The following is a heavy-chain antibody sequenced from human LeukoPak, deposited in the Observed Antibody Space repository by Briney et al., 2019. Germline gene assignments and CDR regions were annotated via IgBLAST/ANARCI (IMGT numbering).Heavy chain of an antibody. CDR3: ARDRYSGYDGGDY. V-gene: IGHV1-2*06. CDR1: GYTFTGYY. D-gene: IGHD5-12*01. CDR2: INPNSGGT. Sequence: GASVKVSCKXSGYTFTGYYMHWVRQAPGQGLEWMGRINPNSGGTNYAQKFQGRVTMTRDTSISTAYMELSRLRSDDTAVYCCARDRYSGYDGGDYWGQGTLVTVSS. J-gene: IGHJ4*02.